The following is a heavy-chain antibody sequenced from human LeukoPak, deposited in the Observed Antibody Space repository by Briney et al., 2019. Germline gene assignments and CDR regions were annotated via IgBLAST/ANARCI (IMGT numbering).Heavy chain of an antibody. D-gene: IGHD3-10*02. CDR3: AELGITMIGGV. V-gene: IGHV3-23*01. CDR1: GFTFSNYA. J-gene: IGHJ6*04. CDR2: ISGSGGGT. Sequence: GGSLRLSCAASGFTFSNYAISWVRQAPGKGLEWVSAISGSGGGTYYADSVKGRFTLSRDNAKNSLYLQMNSLRAEDTAVYYCAELGITMIGGVWGKGTTVTISS.